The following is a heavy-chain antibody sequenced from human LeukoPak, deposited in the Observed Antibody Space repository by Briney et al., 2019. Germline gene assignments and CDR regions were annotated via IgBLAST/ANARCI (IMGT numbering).Heavy chain of an antibody. Sequence: SETLSLTRALSRVHPSVISSSQASIRQPPGKELQSIRRIYYSGSTRYNPSLKSRVTISVNTSENRFSLSLTSVTSPDTAVHACATHGPTAFFDCCGQGILVTVSS. J-gene: IGHJ4*02. CDR2: IYYSGST. CDR1: RVHPSVISSS. V-gene: IGHV4-39*01. D-gene: IGHD3/OR15-3a*01. CDR3: ATHGPTAFFDC.